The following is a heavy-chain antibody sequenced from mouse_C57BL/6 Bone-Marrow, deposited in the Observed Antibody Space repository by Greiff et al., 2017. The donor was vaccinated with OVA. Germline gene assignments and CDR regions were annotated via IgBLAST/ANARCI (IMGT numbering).Heavy chain of an antibody. D-gene: IGHD1-1*01. CDR1: GFTFTDYY. CDR2: VYPYNGGT. V-gene: IGHV1-36*01. Sequence: EVQLQQSGPVLVKPGPSVKISCKASGFTFTDYYMHWVKQSHGKSLEWIGLVYPYNGGTSYNQKFKGKATLTVDTSSSTAYMELNSLTSDDSAVYYCARMITTVVATDWYFDVWGTGTTVTVSS. CDR3: ARMITTVVATDWYFDV. J-gene: IGHJ1*03.